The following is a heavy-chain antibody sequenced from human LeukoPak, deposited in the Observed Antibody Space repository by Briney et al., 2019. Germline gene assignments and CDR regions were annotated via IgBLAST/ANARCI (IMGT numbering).Heavy chain of an antibody. D-gene: IGHD3-3*01. CDR3: ASGIGVGDSFDI. CDR2: INSYARNT. Sequence: PGGSLRLSCAASGFTFSSYWMYWVRQAPGKGLVWVSRINSYARNTNYADSVQGRFTISRDNAKNTLYLQMNSLRVEDTAVYYCASGIGVGDSFDIWGQGTMVTVSS. V-gene: IGHV3-74*01. J-gene: IGHJ3*02. CDR1: GFTFSSYW.